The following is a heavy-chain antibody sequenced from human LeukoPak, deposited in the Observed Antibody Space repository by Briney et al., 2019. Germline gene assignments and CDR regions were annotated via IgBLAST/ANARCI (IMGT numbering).Heavy chain of an antibody. D-gene: IGHD2-2*01. Sequence: YISSSGSTIYYADSVKGRFTISRDNSKNTLYLQMNSLRAEDTAVYYCARGQEDIVVVPAEEYYYYYMDVWGKGTTVTVSS. V-gene: IGHV3-11*01. J-gene: IGHJ6*03. CDR3: ARGQEDIVVVPAEEYYYYYMDV. CDR2: ISSSGSTI.